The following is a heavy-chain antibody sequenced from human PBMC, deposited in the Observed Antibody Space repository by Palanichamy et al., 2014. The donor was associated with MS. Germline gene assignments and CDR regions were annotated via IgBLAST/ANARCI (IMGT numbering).Heavy chain of an antibody. V-gene: IGHV4-39*07. Sequence: QVQLQESGPGLVKPSETLSLTCAVSGGFTSGSNHYWGWIRQPPGKGPEWIGSVYYSGSTYYRPSLKSRLTISVDTSNNEFSLRLTSVAAADTAIYYCARNSSGHAFFDSWGQGILVTVS. CDR3: ARNSSGHAFFDS. D-gene: IGHD3-22*01. J-gene: IGHJ4*02. CDR1: GGFTSGSNHY. CDR2: VYYSGST.